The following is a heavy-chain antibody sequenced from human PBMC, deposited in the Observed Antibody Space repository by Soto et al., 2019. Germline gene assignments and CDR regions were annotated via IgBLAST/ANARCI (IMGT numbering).Heavy chain of an antibody. J-gene: IGHJ4*02. CDR3: ARDGRITMVRGPIDY. CDR2: IWYDGSNK. D-gene: IGHD3-10*01. Sequence: QVQLVESGGGVVQPGRSLRLSCAASGFTFSSYGMHWVRQAPGKGLEWVAVIWYDGSNKYYADSVKGRFTISRDHSKNTLYLQMNSLRAEDTAVYYCARDGRITMVRGPIDYWGQGTLVTVSS. V-gene: IGHV3-33*01. CDR1: GFTFSSYG.